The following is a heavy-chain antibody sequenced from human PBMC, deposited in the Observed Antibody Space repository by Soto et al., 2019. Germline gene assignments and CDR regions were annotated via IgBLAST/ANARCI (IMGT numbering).Heavy chain of an antibody. CDR2: IIPILGTA. Sequence: QVILAQSGAEVKKPGSSVKVSCKVSGGSFSSFSINWVRQAPGQRFEWMGGIIPILGTANFTQKFKDRVTFTADESTATAYMTLSSLTSEDTAFYYCTSFDINGYYPQNHYWGPGTQVTVSS. V-gene: IGHV1-69*01. CDR1: GGSFSSFS. CDR3: TSFDINGYYPQNHY. J-gene: IGHJ4*02. D-gene: IGHD3-22*01.